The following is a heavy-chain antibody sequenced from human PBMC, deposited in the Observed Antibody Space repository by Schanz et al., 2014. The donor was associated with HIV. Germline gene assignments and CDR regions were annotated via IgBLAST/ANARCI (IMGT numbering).Heavy chain of an antibody. J-gene: IGHJ5*02. CDR1: GYTFTSQY. CDR3: ARDDVLDSLAS. D-gene: IGHD2-21*01. V-gene: IGHV1-2*02. Sequence: QVQLVQSGAEVKKPGASVKLSCKASGYTFTSQYMHWVRQAPGQGLEWMGWINPNSGDTDYAQKFQGRVTMTRDTSISTAYMELTGLNPEDTAIYYCARDDVLDSLASWGQGTLVTVSS. CDR2: INPNSGDT.